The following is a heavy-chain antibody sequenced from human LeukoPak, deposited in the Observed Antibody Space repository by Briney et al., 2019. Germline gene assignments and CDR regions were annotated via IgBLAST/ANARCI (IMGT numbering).Heavy chain of an antibody. D-gene: IGHD1-26*01. J-gene: IGHJ4*02. Sequence: GGSLRLSCAASGFTFSSYSMNWVRQAPGKGLEWVSSISSSSSYIYYADSVEGRFTISRDNAKNSLYLQMNSLRAEDTAAYYCARDRGSGSRGFDYWGQGTLVTVSS. CDR3: ARDRGSGSRGFDY. CDR2: ISSSSSYI. CDR1: GFTFSSYS. V-gene: IGHV3-21*01.